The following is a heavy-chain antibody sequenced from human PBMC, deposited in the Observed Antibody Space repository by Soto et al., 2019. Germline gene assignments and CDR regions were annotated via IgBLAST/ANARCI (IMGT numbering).Heavy chain of an antibody. J-gene: IGHJ4*02. Sequence: QVQLVPSGAEVKKPGASVKVSCKASGHTCTNYDINRVRQAPGQRLEWMGWISAHNGNTNYAQKLQGRVTMTPDTSTSTAYMELRSLRAADTAVYYCARGVVGATTYDYWAQGTLVTVSS. CDR3: ARGVVGATTYDY. V-gene: IGHV1-18*01. CDR2: ISAHNGNT. CDR1: GHTCTNYD. D-gene: IGHD1-26*01.